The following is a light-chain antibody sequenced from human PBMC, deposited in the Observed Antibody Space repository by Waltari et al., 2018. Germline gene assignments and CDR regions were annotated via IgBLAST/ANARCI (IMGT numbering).Light chain of an antibody. CDR3: CSYAGSSTFS. CDR1: SRYVGSYNL. Sequence: QSALTQPASVSGSPGPSITISCPGTSRYVGSYNLVSWYQQHPGKAPKLMIYEVSKRPSGVSNRFSGSKSGNTASLTISGLQAEDEADYYCCSYAGSSTFSFGGGTKLTVL. CDR2: EVS. V-gene: IGLV2-23*02. J-gene: IGLJ2*01.